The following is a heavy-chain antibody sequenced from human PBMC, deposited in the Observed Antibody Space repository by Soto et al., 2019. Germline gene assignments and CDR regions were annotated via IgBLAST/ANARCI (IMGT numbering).Heavy chain of an antibody. J-gene: IGHJ4*02. Sequence: GTSVKLSCEVCGDSLTDLSMHCARQAPGKGLEWMGGFDPEDGETIYAQKFQGRVPMTEDTSTDTAYMELSSLRSEDTAVYYCATGVGAIHPFDYWGQGTLLTVSS. CDR1: GDSLTDLS. V-gene: IGHV1-24*01. CDR3: ATGVGAIHPFDY. D-gene: IGHD1-26*01. CDR2: FDPEDGET.